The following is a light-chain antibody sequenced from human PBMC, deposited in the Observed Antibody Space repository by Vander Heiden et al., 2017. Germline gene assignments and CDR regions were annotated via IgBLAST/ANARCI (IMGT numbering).Light chain of an antibody. Sequence: DIQMTQSPSSLSASVGDSVTISCRASQRISTNLNWYQQKAGKAPKLLISAASTLQSGVPARFSGSKSGTEFTLTISDLQPDDCATFYCQQSYKRPRTFGPGTKVEIK. V-gene: IGKV1-39*01. J-gene: IGKJ3*01. CDR1: QRISTN. CDR3: QQSYKRPRT. CDR2: AAS.